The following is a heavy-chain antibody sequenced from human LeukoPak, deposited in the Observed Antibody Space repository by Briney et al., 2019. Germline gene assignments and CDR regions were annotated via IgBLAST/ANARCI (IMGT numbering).Heavy chain of an antibody. V-gene: IGHV1-18*01. Sequence: VASVKVSCKASGYTFTSYGISWVRQAPGQGLEWMGWISAYNGNTNYAQKLQGRVTMTTDTSTSTAYMELRSLRSDDTAVYYCARYYGSGSLNWFDPWGQGTLVTVSS. CDR3: ARYYGSGSLNWFDP. CDR2: ISAYNGNT. CDR1: GYTFTSYG. D-gene: IGHD3-10*01. J-gene: IGHJ5*02.